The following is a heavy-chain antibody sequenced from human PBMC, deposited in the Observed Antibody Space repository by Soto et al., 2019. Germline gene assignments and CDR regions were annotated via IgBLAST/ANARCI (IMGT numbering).Heavy chain of an antibody. V-gene: IGHV3-23*01. D-gene: IGHD2-21*01. J-gene: IGHJ4*02. Sequence: EVQLLESGGGLVQPGGSLRVSCAASRFTFRTFVMSWVRQAPGKGLEWVSAIRGSGGETFYADSVKGRFTISRDNSRNTLYLQMNSLRDEDTALYFCAQDRGWGVVSPSHDYWGRGTLVTVSS. CDR3: AQDRGWGVVSPSHDY. CDR1: RFTFRTFV. CDR2: IRGSGGET.